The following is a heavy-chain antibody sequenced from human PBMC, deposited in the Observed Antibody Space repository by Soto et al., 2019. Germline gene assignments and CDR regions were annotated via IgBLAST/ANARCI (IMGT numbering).Heavy chain of an antibody. CDR3: VKEIASAQ. CDR1: GFTFSNYW. Sequence: EVQLVESGGGLVQPGGSLRLSCETSGFTFSNYWMTWVRQAPGKGLEWVANIKKDGSQKNFVDSVKGRFTISRDNAKNSLYLQMDSLRVEDTAIYYWVKEIASAQWGQGTLVTVSS. D-gene: IGHD6-25*01. J-gene: IGHJ4*02. V-gene: IGHV3-7*01. CDR2: IKKDGSQK.